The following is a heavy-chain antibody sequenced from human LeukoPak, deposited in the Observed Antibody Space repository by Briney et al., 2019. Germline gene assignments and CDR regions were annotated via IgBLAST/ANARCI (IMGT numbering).Heavy chain of an antibody. CDR2: MSYSGRT. CDR1: GGSVSSYY. Sequence: SETLSLTCTVSGGSVSSYYWSWIRQTPEKGLEWIGYMSYSGRTDSGPSLKSRVTMSVDTSKNQFSLKLSSVTAADTAVYYCARTTEGGYTYNYFYYYYMDVWGKGTTVTISS. J-gene: IGHJ6*03. D-gene: IGHD5-18*01. V-gene: IGHV4-59*02. CDR3: ARTTEGGYTYNYFYYYYMDV.